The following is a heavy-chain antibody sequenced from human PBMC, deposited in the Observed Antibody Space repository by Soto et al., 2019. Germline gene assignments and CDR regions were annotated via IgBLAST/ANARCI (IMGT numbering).Heavy chain of an antibody. CDR1: GDSISSTTHD. V-gene: IGHV4-39*01. CDR2: IYYDGNT. J-gene: IGHJ6*02. CDR3: ARHSSSSFYYYALDV. D-gene: IGHD6-6*01. Sequence: PSQTLPLTCIVSGDSISSTTHDRGWIRQPPGKGLESIANIYYDGNTYYNPSLKSRVTISVDTSKNQFSLKLSSVTAADTAVYYCARHSSSSFYYYALDVWGLGTTVS.